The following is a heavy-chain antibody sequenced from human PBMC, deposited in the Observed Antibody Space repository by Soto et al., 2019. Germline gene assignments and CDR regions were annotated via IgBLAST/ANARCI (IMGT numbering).Heavy chain of an antibody. CDR1: GQSFSGHS. CDR3: ARGSGIVALPGELEDVNYDF. Sequence: QVQLQQWGAGLVKPSETLSLSCAVYGQSFSGHSWAWIRQPPGKGLEWIGEISESGSTYYNPSLKSRVTILTDTSKNQFSLKLNSVTAADTAAYFCARGSGIVALPGELEDVNYDFWGQGTLVNVSS. J-gene: IGHJ4*02. CDR2: ISESGST. V-gene: IGHV4-34*01. D-gene: IGHD1-1*01.